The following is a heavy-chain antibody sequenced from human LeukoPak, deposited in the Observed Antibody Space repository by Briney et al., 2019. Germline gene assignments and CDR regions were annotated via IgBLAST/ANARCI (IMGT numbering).Heavy chain of an antibody. CDR2: ITVSPAYI. CDR1: GFAFSSYS. J-gene: IGHJ3*02. CDR3: ARALNWGAGALDI. V-gene: IGHV3-21*01. D-gene: IGHD7-27*01. Sequence: GGSLRLSCAASGFAFSSYSMTWVRQAPGKGLELVSSITVSPAYISSADSVKGRFTISRDNAKNSLYLHGNSLRAEDTAVYFCARALNWGAGALDIWGQGTMVTVSS.